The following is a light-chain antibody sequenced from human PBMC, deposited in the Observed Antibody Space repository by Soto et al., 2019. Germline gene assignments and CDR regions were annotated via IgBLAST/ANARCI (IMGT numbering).Light chain of an antibody. CDR3: HKYNSALLT. V-gene: IGKV1-27*01. J-gene: IGKJ5*01. CDR1: QGIYNY. Sequence: DIQMTQSPSSLSASVGDRVTITCRASQGIYNYLAWYQQKPGKAPKLLIYAASTVEAGVPSRLSGSGSGTDFTLTISSLQPEDVATYYCHKYNSALLTFGQGTRLEIK. CDR2: AAS.